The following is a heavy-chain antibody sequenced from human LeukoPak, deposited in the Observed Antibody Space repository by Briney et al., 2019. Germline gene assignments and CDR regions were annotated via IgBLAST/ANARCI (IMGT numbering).Heavy chain of an antibody. Sequence: PSETLSLTCTVSSGSISSSSYYWGWIRQPPGKGLEWIGSTYYSGSTYYNPSLKSRVTISVDTSKNQFSLKLSSVTAADTAVYYCARQAYYYDSSGYHFDYWGQGTLVTVSS. V-gene: IGHV4-39*01. CDR3: ARQAYYYDSSGYHFDY. CDR2: TYYSGST. CDR1: SGSISSSSYY. D-gene: IGHD3-22*01. J-gene: IGHJ4*02.